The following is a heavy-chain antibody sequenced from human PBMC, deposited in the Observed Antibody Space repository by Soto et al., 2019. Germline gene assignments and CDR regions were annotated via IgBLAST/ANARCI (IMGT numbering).Heavy chain of an antibody. J-gene: IGHJ4*02. Sequence: EVQLLESGGGLVQPGGSLRLSCTASGFTFSTFDMTWVRQAPGKGLEWVSLIRGVAGTTHYADSVKGRFTISKDNSKNMLYLEMHNLRGDDTAVYFCVKGAWLDYWGQGSMVTVSS. CDR3: VKGAWLDY. CDR2: IRGVAGTT. CDR1: GFTFSTFD. V-gene: IGHV3-23*01.